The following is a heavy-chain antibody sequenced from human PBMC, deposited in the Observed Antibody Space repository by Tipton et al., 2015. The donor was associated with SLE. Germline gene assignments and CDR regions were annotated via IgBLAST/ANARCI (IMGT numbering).Heavy chain of an antibody. D-gene: IGHD5-18*01. CDR1: DDSITDYY. V-gene: IGHV4-59*01. CDR3: ARSGGYGYGWGYFDH. CDR2: FYYNGYA. J-gene: IGHJ4*02. Sequence: LRLSCTVSDDSITDYYWSWIRQSPGKRLEWIGYFYYNGYAKYNPSLTSRVTISADTSKNQFSLRLNSVTTADTAVYYCARSGGYGYGWGYFDHWGQGNLVTVSS.